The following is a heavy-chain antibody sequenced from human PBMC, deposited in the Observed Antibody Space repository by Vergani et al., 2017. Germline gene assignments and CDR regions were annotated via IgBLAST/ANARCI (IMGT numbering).Heavy chain of an antibody. J-gene: IGHJ1*01. CDR3: ARYSGGDSEYFQH. Sequence: QVQLHESGPGLVKPSQTLSLTCTVSGGSISSDTYYWSWIRQPPGKGLEWIGYTYYSGFTYYNPSLKSRVSISVDTSKNQFSLKLSSVTAADTAVYYCARYSGGDSEYFQHWGQGTLVTVSS. CDR2: TYYSGFT. CDR1: GGSISSDTYY. D-gene: IGHD1-26*01. V-gene: IGHV4-30-4*01.